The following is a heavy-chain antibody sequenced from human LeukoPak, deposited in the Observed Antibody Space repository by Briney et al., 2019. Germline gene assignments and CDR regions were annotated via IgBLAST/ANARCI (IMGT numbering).Heavy chain of an antibody. CDR3: ARAKRPYYYDSSGYYWSGDY. Sequence: VASVKVSCKASGGTFSSYAISWVRQAPGQGLEWMGGIIPIFGTANYAQKFQGRVTITADESTSTAYMELSSLRSEDTAVYYCARAKRPYYYDSSGYYWSGDYWGQGTLVTVSS. J-gene: IGHJ4*02. V-gene: IGHV1-69*13. D-gene: IGHD3-22*01. CDR2: IIPIFGTA. CDR1: GGTFSSYA.